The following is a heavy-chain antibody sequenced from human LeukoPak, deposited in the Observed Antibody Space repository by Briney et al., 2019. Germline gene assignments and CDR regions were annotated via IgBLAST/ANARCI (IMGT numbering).Heavy chain of an antibody. Sequence: GGSLRLSCAASGFTFDDYAMNWVRQVPGRGLEWVSGINLNGRIKEYADSVKDRCTISRQNTKNSLYLYMNNLGGEDTPLYFCARGSVQLWLRDTYYYMDVWGKGTTVTVSS. CDR1: GFTFDDYA. CDR2: INLNGRIK. J-gene: IGHJ6*03. CDR3: ARGSVQLWLRDTYYYMDV. V-gene: IGHV3-20*04. D-gene: IGHD5-18*01.